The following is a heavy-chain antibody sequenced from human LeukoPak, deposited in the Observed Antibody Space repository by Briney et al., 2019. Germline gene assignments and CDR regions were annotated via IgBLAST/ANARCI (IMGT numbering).Heavy chain of an antibody. D-gene: IGHD3-9*01. CDR1: GYTFTSYG. Sequence: EASVKVSCKASGYTFTSYGISWVRQAPGQGLEWMGWISAYNGNTNYAQKLQGRVTMTTDTSTSTAYMELRSLRSDDTAVYYCARGEHYDILTGYWGYYYYGMDVWGKGTTVTVSS. CDR3: ARGEHYDILTGYWGYYYYGMDV. J-gene: IGHJ6*04. CDR2: ISAYNGNT. V-gene: IGHV1-18*04.